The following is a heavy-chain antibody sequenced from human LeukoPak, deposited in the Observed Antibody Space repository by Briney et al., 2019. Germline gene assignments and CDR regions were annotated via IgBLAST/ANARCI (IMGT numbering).Heavy chain of an antibody. CDR1: GYTFTSYG. Sequence: ASVKVSCKASGYTFTSYGISWVRQAPGQGLEWMGWISAYNGNTNYAQKFQGRVTMTRDMSTSTVYMELSSLRSEDTAVYYCARDIGGRGDYYYDSSGHGYFDYWGQGTLVTVSS. J-gene: IGHJ4*02. CDR3: ARDIGGRGDYYYDSSGHGYFDY. D-gene: IGHD3-22*01. V-gene: IGHV1-18*01. CDR2: ISAYNGNT.